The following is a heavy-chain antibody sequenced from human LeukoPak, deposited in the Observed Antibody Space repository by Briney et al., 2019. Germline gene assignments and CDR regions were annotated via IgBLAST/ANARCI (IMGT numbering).Heavy chain of an antibody. CDR3: AKGLLWFGELSPCY. CDR2: ISGSGGST. V-gene: IGHV3-23*01. D-gene: IGHD3-10*01. J-gene: IGHJ4*02. CDR1: GFTFSSYA. Sequence: GGSLRLSCAASGFTFSSYAMSWVRQAPGKGLEWVSAISGSGGSTYYADSVKGRFTISRDNSKNTLYLQMNNLRAEDTAVYYCAKGLLWFGELSPCYWGQGTLITVSS.